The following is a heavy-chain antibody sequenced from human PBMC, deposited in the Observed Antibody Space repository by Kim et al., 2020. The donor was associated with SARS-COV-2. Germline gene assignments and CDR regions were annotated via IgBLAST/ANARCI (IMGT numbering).Heavy chain of an antibody. CDR1: GYTFTSYG. V-gene: IGHV1-18*01. D-gene: IGHD1-1*01. CDR2: ISAYNGNT. Sequence: ASVKVSCKASGYTFTSYGISWVRQAPGQGLEWMGWISAYNGNTNYAQKLQGRVTMTTDTSTSTAYMELRSLRSDDTAVYYCAREGTGTTKEDYYYGMDVWGQGTTVTVSS. J-gene: IGHJ6*02. CDR3: AREGTGTTKEDYYYGMDV.